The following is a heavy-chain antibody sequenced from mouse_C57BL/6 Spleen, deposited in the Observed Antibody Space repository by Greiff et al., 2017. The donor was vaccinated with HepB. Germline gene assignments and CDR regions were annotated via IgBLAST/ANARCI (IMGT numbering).Heavy chain of an antibody. V-gene: IGHV1-50*01. Sequence: QVQLKQPGAELVKPGASVKLSCKASGYTFTSYWMQWVKQRPGQGLEWIGEIDPSDSYTNYNQKFKGKATLTVDTSSSTAYMQLSSLTSEDSAVYYCARLYDYDGAYWGQGTLVTVSA. CDR3: ARLYDYDGAY. D-gene: IGHD2-4*01. CDR1: GYTFTSYW. J-gene: IGHJ3*01. CDR2: IDPSDSYT.